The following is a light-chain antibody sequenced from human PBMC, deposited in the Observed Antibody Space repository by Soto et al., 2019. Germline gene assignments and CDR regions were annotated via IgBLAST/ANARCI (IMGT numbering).Light chain of an antibody. CDR1: SSDIGAYRY. J-gene: IGLJ2*01. CDR2: EVT. V-gene: IGLV2-14*01. Sequence: QSALTQPASMSGSPGQSITISCTGTSSDIGAYRYVSWYQQHPGQPPKLMIYEVTNRPSGISTRFSGSKSGNTASLTISGLQAEDEADYYCSSYTSSTTTIFGGGTQLTVL. CDR3: SSYTSSTTTI.